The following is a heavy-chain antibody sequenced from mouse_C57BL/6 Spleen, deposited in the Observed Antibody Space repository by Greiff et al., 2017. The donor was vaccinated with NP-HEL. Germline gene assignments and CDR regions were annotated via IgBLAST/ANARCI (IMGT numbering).Heavy chain of an antibody. CDR2: IDPSDSYT. CDR1: GYTFTSYW. CDR3: ARWGIDV. J-gene: IGHJ1*03. Sequence: QVQLKQPGAELVMPGASVKLSCKASGYTFTSYWMHWVKQRPGQGLEWIGEIDPSDSYTNYNQKFKGKSTLTVDKSSSTAYMQLSSLTSEDSAVYYCARWGIDVWGTGTTVTVSS. V-gene: IGHV1-69*01.